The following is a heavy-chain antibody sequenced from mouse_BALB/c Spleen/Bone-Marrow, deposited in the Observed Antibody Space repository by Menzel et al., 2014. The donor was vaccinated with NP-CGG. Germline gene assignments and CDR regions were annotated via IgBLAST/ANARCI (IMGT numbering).Heavy chain of an antibody. CDR1: GYAFSSSW. Sequence: QVQLQQTGPELVKTGVSVKISCTAYGYAFSSSWMNWVKQRPGQGLEWIGRIYPGDGDTNYNGKFKGKATLTADKSSSTAYMQLSSLTSVDSAVYFCARHAYGNSYWYFYVFGAATTVAVSS. CDR3: ARHAYGNSYWYFYV. J-gene: IGHJ1*01. CDR2: IYPGDGDT. V-gene: IGHV1-82*01. D-gene: IGHD2-1*01.